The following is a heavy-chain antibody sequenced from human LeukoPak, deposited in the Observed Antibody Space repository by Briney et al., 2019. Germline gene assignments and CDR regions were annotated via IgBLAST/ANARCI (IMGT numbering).Heavy chain of an antibody. Sequence: PGRSLRLSCAASGFTFSSYGMHWVRQAPGKGLEWVAVIWYDGSNKYYADSVKGRFTISRDNSKNTLYLQMNSLRAEDTAVYYCARCSGGSCFLDYWGQGTLVTVSS. CDR3: ARCSGGSCFLDY. CDR1: GFTFSSYG. V-gene: IGHV3-33*01. D-gene: IGHD2-15*01. CDR2: IWYDGSNK. J-gene: IGHJ4*02.